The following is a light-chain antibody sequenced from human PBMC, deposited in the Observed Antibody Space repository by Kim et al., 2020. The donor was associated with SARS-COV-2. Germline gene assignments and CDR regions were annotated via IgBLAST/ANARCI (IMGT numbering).Light chain of an antibody. Sequence: EIMMTQSPATLSVSPGGGTTLSCRASQSVDSNVAWYQQKTVQAPRLLMYRASTRATGVPARFSGSVSGTDFSLTISSLQSEDLALYYCQQYRYWPITFGQGTRLEIK. CDR3: QQYRYWPIT. J-gene: IGKJ5*01. V-gene: IGKV3-15*01. CDR2: RAS. CDR1: QSVDSN.